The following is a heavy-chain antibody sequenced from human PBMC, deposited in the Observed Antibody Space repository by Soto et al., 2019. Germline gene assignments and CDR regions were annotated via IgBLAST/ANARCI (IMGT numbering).Heavy chain of an antibody. CDR2: ISSSSSTI. J-gene: IGHJ4*02. CDR3: ARTDCSGGSCYPYLTPVDY. V-gene: IGHV3-48*01. CDR1: GFTFSSYS. Sequence: GESLKISCAASGFTFSSYSMNWVRQAPGKGLEWVSYISSSSSTIYYADSVKGRFTISRDNAKNSLYLQMNSLRAEDTAVYYCARTDCSGGSCYPYLTPVDYWGQGTLVTVSS. D-gene: IGHD2-15*01.